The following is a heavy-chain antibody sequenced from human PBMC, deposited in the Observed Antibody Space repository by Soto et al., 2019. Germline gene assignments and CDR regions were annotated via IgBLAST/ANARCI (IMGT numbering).Heavy chain of an antibody. V-gene: IGHV3-30*18. Sequence: QVQLVESGGGVVQPGTSLRLSCAASGFTFKTHAMHWVRQAPDKGLEWMAVIAYDGNEKFYADSVKGRFTISRDNSKNALYLQINTLRNEDTAVYYCGKDVGDYVPYYYGVDVWGQGTTVTVSS. D-gene: IGHD1-26*01. CDR2: IAYDGNEK. J-gene: IGHJ6*02. CDR1: GFTFKTHA. CDR3: GKDVGDYVPYYYGVDV.